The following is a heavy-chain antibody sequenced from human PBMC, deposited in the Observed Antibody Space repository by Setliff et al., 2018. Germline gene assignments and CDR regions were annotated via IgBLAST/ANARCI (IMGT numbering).Heavy chain of an antibody. V-gene: IGHV4-4*07. CDR2: IYTSGST. D-gene: IGHD6-13*01. CDR1: GGSISSYY. Sequence: SETLSLTCTVSGGSISSYYWSWTRQPAGKGLEWIGRIYTSGSTNYNPSLKSRVTMSVDTSKNQFSLKLSSVTAADTAVYYCARAGGGSSFTAYYYYYYMDVWGKGTTVTVSS. CDR3: ARAGGGSSFTAYYYYYYMDV. J-gene: IGHJ6*03.